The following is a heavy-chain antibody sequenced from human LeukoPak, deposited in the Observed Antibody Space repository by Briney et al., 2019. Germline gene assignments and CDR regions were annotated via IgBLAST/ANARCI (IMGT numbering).Heavy chain of an antibody. CDR1: GFTFSSYG. V-gene: IGHV3-30*02. CDR2: IQYDGNNK. Sequence: GGSLRLSCAASGFTFSSYGIHWVRQAPGKGLEWVTFIQYDGNNKYYADSVKGRFTISRDNSKNMLYLQMNSLRAEDTAVYYCAKGDRSGITMVRGAIILPYYMDVWGKGTTVSISS. J-gene: IGHJ6*03. D-gene: IGHD3-10*01. CDR3: AKGDRSGITMVRGAIILPYYMDV.